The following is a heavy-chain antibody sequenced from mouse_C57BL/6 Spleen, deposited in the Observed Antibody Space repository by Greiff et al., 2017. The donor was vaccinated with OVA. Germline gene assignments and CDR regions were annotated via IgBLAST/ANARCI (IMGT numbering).Heavy chain of an antibody. CDR2: ISYDGSN. J-gene: IGHJ4*01. CDR3: ASTTVVAYYAMDY. CDR1: GYSITSGYY. V-gene: IGHV3-6*01. Sequence: EVQLVESGPGLVKPSQSLSLTCSVTGYSITSGYYWNWIRQFPGNKLEWMGYISYDGSNNYNPSLKNRISITRDTSKNQFFLKLNSVTTEDTATYYCASTTVVAYYAMDYWGQGTSVTVSS. D-gene: IGHD1-1*01.